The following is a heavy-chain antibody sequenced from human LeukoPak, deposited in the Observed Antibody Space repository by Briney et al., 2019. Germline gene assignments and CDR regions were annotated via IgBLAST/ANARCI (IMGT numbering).Heavy chain of an antibody. J-gene: IGHJ6*03. CDR1: GGSISRYY. Sequence: SETLSLTCTVSGGSISRYYWSWIRQPPGKGLEWIGYKDYSGSTNYNRSLKSRVTISVDTSKNQFSLKLSSVTAADTAVYYCARSYSSGYSYYYYYYMDVWGKGTTVTVSS. CDR3: ARSYSSGYSYYYYYYMDV. D-gene: IGHD3-22*01. V-gene: IGHV4-59*01. CDR2: KDYSGST.